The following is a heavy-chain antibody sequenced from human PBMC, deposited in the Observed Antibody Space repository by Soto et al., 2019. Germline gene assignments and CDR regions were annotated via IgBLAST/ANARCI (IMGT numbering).Heavy chain of an antibody. CDR1: GFTFSSYA. V-gene: IGHV3-23*01. J-gene: IGHJ5*02. Sequence: EGSLRLSCAASGFTFSSYAMSWVRQAPGKGLEWVSAISGSGGSTYYADSVKGRFTISRDNSKNTLYLQMNSLRAEDTAVYYCAKVGRGYCSSTSCPPGGIDPWGQGTLVTVSS. CDR2: ISGSGGST. CDR3: AKVGRGYCSSTSCPPGGIDP. D-gene: IGHD2-2*01.